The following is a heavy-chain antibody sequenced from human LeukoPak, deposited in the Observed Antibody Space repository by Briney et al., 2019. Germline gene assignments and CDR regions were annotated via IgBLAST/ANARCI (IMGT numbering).Heavy chain of an antibody. D-gene: IGHD3-22*01. CDR2: IWYDGSNK. CDR1: GFTFSSYG. Sequence: GRFLRLSCAASGFTFSSYGMHWVRQAPGKGLEWVAVIWYDGSNKYYADSVKGRFTISRDNSKNTLYLQMNSLRAEDTAVYYCAREVVVSTSHFDYWGQGTLVTVSS. V-gene: IGHV3-33*01. CDR3: AREVVVSTSHFDY. J-gene: IGHJ4*02.